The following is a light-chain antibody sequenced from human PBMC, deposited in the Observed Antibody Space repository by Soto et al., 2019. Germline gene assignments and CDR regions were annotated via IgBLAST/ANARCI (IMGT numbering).Light chain of an antibody. Sequence: QSVLTQPPSVSGAPGQTVTISCSGSDSNIGAGYDLHWYQQVPGTAPKLLIHSNYLRASGVPDRFSASKSVTSASLAIIGLQADDEADYYCQSYDTRLGDWVLGGWTKVTVL. CDR3: QSYDTRLGDWV. CDR1: DSNIGAGYD. J-gene: IGLJ3*02. CDR2: SNY. V-gene: IGLV1-40*01.